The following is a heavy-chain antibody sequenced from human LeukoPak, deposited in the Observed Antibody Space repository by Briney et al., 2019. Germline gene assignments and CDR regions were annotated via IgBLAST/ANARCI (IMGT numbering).Heavy chain of an antibody. Sequence: PGGSLRLSCAASGFTVNNNYMSWVRQAPGKGLEWVSAISGSGGSTYYADSVKGRFTISRDNSKNTLYLQMNSLRAEDTAVYYCAKDPVYCGGDCYWDFDYWGQGTLVTVSS. CDR1: GFTVNNNY. V-gene: IGHV3-23*01. J-gene: IGHJ4*02. CDR2: ISGSGGST. CDR3: AKDPVYCGGDCYWDFDY. D-gene: IGHD2-21*02.